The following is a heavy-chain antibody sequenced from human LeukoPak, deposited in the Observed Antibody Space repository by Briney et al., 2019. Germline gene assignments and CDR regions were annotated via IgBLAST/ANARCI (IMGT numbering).Heavy chain of an antibody. D-gene: IGHD3-22*01. J-gene: IGHJ5*02. Sequence: SETLSLTCTVSGVSISGHYWSWIRQPPGKGLEWIGYIYYSGGTNYSPSLKSRVTISLDTSKNQFSLKLSSVTAADTAVYYCARGADYYDSSGCYSGLGWFDPWGQGTLVTVSS. CDR2: IYYSGGT. CDR3: ARGADYYDSSGCYSGLGWFDP. CDR1: GVSISGHY. V-gene: IGHV4-59*11.